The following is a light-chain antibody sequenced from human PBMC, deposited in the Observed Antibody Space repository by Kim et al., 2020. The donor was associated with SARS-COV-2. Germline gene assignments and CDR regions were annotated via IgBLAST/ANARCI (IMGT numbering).Light chain of an antibody. Sequence: VSPEERATLSCRASQSVSNYLAWYQQKPGQAPRRLIYDASNRATGIPARFSGSGSGTEFTLTISSLQPEDFAVYYCQQHNNWPRTFGQGTKVDIK. V-gene: IGKV3-11*01. CDR3: QQHNNWPRT. CDR2: DAS. CDR1: QSVSNY. J-gene: IGKJ1*01.